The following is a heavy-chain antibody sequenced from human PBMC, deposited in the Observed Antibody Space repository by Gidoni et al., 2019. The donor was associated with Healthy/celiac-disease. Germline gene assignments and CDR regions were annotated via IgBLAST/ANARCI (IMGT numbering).Heavy chain of an antibody. CDR1: GSTLTALS. V-gene: IGHV1-24*01. CDR2: FDPEDGET. J-gene: IGHJ4*02. D-gene: IGHD3-16*02. Sequence: QVQLVQSGAEVKKPGASVKVSCKVSGSTLTALSMHWVRQAPGKGLEWMGGFDPEDGETIYEQKFQGRVTMTEDTSTDTAYMELSSLRSEDTAVYYCATGAPMITFGGVIVGYYFDYWGQGTLVTVSS. CDR3: ATGAPMITFGGVIVGYYFDY.